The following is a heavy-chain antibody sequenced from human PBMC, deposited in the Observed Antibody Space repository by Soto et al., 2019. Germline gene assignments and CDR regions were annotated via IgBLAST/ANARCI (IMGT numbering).Heavy chain of an antibody. D-gene: IGHD5-18*01. CDR2: ITASNGNT. Sequence: QVQLVQSGAEVKNPGASVRVSCKASGFSFPTYGITWVRQAPGQGLEWMGWITASNGNTHYAQNLQGRVTMTTDTSTSTAYMELWRLSSDDTAVYYCARANSYGSYWYFDLWGRGTLVTVSS. V-gene: IGHV1-18*04. CDR1: GFSFPTYG. CDR3: ARANSYGSYWYFDL. J-gene: IGHJ2*01.